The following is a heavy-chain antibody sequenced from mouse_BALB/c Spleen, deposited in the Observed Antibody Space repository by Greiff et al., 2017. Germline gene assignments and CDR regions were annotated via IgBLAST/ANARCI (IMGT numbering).Heavy chain of an antibody. V-gene: IGHV5-6*01. Sequence: EVNVVESGGDLVKPGGSLKLSCAASGFTFSSYGMSWVRQTPDKRLEWVATISSGGSYTYYPDSVKGRFTISRDNAKNTLYLQMSSLKSEDTAMYYCARQGGYGVAYWGQGTLVTVSA. CDR3: ARQGGYGVAY. CDR2: ISSGGSYT. D-gene: IGHD2-2*01. J-gene: IGHJ3*01. CDR1: GFTFSSYG.